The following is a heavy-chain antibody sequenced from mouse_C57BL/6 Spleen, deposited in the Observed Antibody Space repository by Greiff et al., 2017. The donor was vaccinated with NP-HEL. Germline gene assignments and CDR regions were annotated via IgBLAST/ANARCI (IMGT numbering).Heavy chain of an antibody. D-gene: IGHD1-1*01. CDR2: IYPRSGNT. J-gene: IGHJ4*01. CDR3: ARSDGSSPYYYAMDY. Sequence: VQLQQSGAELARPGASVKLSCKASGYTFTSYGISWVKQRTGQGLEWIGEIYPRSGNTYYNEKFKGKATLTADKSSSTAYMELRSLTSEDSAVYFCARSDGSSPYYYAMDYWGQGTSVTVSS. V-gene: IGHV1-81*01. CDR1: GYTFTSYG.